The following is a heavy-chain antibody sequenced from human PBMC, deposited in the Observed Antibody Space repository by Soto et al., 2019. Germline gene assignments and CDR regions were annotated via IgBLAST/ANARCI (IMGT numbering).Heavy chain of an antibody. CDR2: INPNSGVT. D-gene: IGHD5-12*01. V-gene: IGHV1-2*04. CDR3: ARESGGATATLDYYYFYMDV. J-gene: IGHJ6*03. CDR1: GDTFTGYY. Sequence: QVQLVQSGAEVKKPGASVTVSCRASGDTFTGYYMHWVRQAPGQGLEWMGWINPNSGVTKYAQKFQGWVTMTRDTSIRTVYMQLIRLRSDDTAFYYCARESGGATATLDYYYFYMDVWGTGTPVTVSS.